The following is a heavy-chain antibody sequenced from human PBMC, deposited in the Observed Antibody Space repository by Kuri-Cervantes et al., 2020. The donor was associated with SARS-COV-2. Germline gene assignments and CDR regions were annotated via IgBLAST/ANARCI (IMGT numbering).Heavy chain of an antibody. CDR1: GFTFSSYW. D-gene: IGHD1-1*01. CDR3: VRDGDHWNFDY. V-gene: IGHV3-74*01. Sequence: GGSLRLSCAASGFTFSSYWMHWVRQAPGKGLVWVSRINPDGSYTNNADSVKGRFTLSRDNAKNMLFLQMNSLRAEDTAVYYCVRDGDHWNFDYWGQGTLITFSS. J-gene: IGHJ4*02. CDR2: INPDGSYT.